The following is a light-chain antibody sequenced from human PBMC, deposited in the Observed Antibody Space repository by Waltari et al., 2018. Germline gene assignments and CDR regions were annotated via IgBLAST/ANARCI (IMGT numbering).Light chain of an antibody. V-gene: IGKV1-39*01. Sequence: QMTQSPSSLSASVGDTVPITCRASQTIKNYVNWYQKKSGQAPKLLIYGASTLHRGVPSRISGSGSGTDFTLTLSGLQPEDFATYYCEQSYTTPRSFGQGTKVEIK. CDR2: GAS. J-gene: IGKJ1*01. CDR1: QTIKNY. CDR3: EQSYTTPRS.